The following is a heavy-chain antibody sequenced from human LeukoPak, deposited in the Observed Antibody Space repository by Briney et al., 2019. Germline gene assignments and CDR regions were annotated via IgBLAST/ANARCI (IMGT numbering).Heavy chain of an antibody. D-gene: IGHD5-12*01. CDR1: GFTFSSYA. CDR3: ARVGGYSGFY. CDR2: IHDNGRT. Sequence: PGGSLRLSCAASGFTFSSYAMSWIRQPPGKGLEWIGYIHDNGRTTYNPSLRSRVTISIDTSKSQFSLKLNSLTTTDTAVYYCARVGGYSGFYWGQGTLVTVSS. J-gene: IGHJ4*02. V-gene: IGHV4-59*01.